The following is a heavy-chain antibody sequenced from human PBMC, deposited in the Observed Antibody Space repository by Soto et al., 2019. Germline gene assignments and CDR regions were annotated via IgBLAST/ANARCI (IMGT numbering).Heavy chain of an antibody. J-gene: IGHJ4*02. CDR3: AKGWGGGQLVGY. D-gene: IGHD6-6*01. CDR2: INHSGST. Sequence: QVQLRQWGAGLLKPSETLSLTCAVYGGSFSGYYWSWIRQPPGKGMEYIGEINHSGSTNYNPSLKSRDTISIDTSKNQFSLKLSSVTAADTAVYYCAKGWGGGQLVGYWGQGTLVTVSS. CDR1: GGSFSGYY. V-gene: IGHV4-34*01.